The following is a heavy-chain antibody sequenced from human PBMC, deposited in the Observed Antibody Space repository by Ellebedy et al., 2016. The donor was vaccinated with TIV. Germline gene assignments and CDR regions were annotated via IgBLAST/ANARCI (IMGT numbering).Heavy chain of an antibody. V-gene: IGHV3-7*03. CDR3: ARRGSRYWHFDL. J-gene: IGHJ2*01. D-gene: IGHD1-1*01. CDR1: GFTFSSYA. Sequence: PGGSLRLSCAASGFTFSSYAMSWVRQAPGKGLEWVASIEDAGTETYDVDSAEGRFIISRDNAKNSLYLRINNPRDEDTAVYYCARRGSRYWHFDLWGRGTQVIVSS. CDR2: IEDAGTET.